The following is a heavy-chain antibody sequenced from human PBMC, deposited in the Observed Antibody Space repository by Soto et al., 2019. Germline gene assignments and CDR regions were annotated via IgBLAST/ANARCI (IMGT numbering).Heavy chain of an antibody. CDR2: ISWNSGSI. V-gene: IGHV3-9*01. D-gene: IGHD6-6*01. CDR3: AKDMGGKQLARYYGMDV. CDR1: GLTFDDYA. Sequence: PGGSLRLSCASSGLTFDDYAMHLVRQAPGKGLEWVSGISWNSGSIGYADSVKGRFTISRDNAKNSLYLQMNSLRAEDTALYYCAKDMGGKQLARYYGMDVGGKGTMVTVSS. J-gene: IGHJ6*04.